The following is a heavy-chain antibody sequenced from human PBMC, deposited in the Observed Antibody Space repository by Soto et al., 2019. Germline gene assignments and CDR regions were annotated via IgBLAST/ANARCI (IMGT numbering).Heavy chain of an antibody. D-gene: IGHD2-21*02. CDR3: ATHRAVTTEDY. CDR2: ISYFGST. Sequence: QVQLQESGPGLVKPSQTLSLTCTVSGGSISSSDYYWSWIRQSPGKGLEWIGYISYFGSTYYNPFLKSLCTISRDTSKNQFSLKLTSVIASDTAVYYCATHRAVTTEDYWGQGTLVTVSS. V-gene: IGHV4-30-4*01. CDR1: GGSISSSDYY. J-gene: IGHJ4*02.